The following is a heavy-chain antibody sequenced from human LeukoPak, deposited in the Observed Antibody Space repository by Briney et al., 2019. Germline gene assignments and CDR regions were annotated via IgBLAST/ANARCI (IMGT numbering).Heavy chain of an antibody. V-gene: IGHV5-51*01. CDR3: ARPNQWGFWSGYQYYFDY. D-gene: IGHD3-3*01. Sequence: GESLKISCKGSGYSFTSYWIGWVRQMPGKGLEWMGIIYPGDSDTRYSPSFQGQVTISADKSISTAYLQWSSLKASDTAMYYCARPNQWGFWSGYQYYFDYWGQGTLVTVSS. J-gene: IGHJ4*02. CDR1: GYSFTSYW. CDR2: IYPGDSDT.